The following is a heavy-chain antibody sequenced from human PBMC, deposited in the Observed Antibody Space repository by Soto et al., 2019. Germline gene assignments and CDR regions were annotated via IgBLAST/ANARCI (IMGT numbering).Heavy chain of an antibody. CDR3: ARVCIKIAVVAGSYYYYMDV. D-gene: IGHD3-16*01. V-gene: IGHV3-53*04. J-gene: IGHJ6*03. CDR1: GFTVSSNY. Sequence: GGSLRLSCAASGFTVSSNYMSWVRQAPGKGLEWVSVIYSGGSTYYADSVKGRFTISRHNSKNTLYLQMNSLRAKDTAAYYCARVCIKIAVVAGSYYYYMDVWGKGNTVSVS. CDR2: IYSGGST.